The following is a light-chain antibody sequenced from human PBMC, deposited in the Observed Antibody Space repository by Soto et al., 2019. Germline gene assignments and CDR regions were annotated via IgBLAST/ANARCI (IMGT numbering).Light chain of an antibody. V-gene: IGKV1-12*01. CDR2: AAS. J-gene: IGKJ4*01. Sequence: DILLTQSPSSVSASVGDRVTITCRASKDASTWLAWYQQKPGKAPNLLISAASNLQSGVPSRFSGSGSGTEFTLTISSLQPDDFAPYFCQQANTFPLTFGGGTKVEIK. CDR1: KDASTW. CDR3: QQANTFPLT.